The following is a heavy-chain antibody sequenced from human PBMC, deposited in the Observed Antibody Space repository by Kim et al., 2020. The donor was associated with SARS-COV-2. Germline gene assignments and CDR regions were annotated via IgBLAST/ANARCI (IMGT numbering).Heavy chain of an antibody. CDR3: ARAANRVEDYYYYGMDV. J-gene: IGHJ6*02. D-gene: IGHD2-15*01. CDR1: GYTFTSYY. V-gene: IGHV1-46*01. Sequence: ASVKVSCKASGYTFTSYYMHWVRQAPGQGLEWMGIINPSGGSTSYAQKFQGRVTMTRDTSTSTVYMELSSLRSEDTAVYYCARAANRVEDYYYYGMDVWGQGTTVTVSS. CDR2: INPSGGST.